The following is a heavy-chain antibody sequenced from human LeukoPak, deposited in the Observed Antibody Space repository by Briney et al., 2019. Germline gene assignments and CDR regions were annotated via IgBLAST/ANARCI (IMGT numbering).Heavy chain of an antibody. D-gene: IGHD3-3*01. J-gene: IGHJ4*02. CDR1: GGSISSGSYY. V-gene: IGHV4-61*02. Sequence: SETLSLTCTVSGGSISSGSYYWSWIRQPAGKGLESIGRIYTSGSTNYNPSLKSRVTISVDTSKNQFSLKLSSVTAADTAVYYCARGGFGAKGLFDYWGQGTLVTVSS. CDR3: ARGGFGAKGLFDY. CDR2: IYTSGST.